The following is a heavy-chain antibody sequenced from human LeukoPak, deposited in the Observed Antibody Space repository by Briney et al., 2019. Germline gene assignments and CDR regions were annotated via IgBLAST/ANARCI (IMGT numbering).Heavy chain of an antibody. CDR1: GGSISSYY. J-gene: IGHJ6*02. Sequence: SETRSLTCTVSGGSISSYYWRWIRQPAGKGLEWFGRIYTSGSTNYNPSLKSRVTMSVDTSKNQFSLKLSSVTAADTAVYYCARDAGTSYHYSYYYGMDVWGQGTTVTVSS. CDR2: IYTSGST. D-gene: IGHD1-1*01. CDR3: ARDAGTSYHYSYYYGMDV. V-gene: IGHV4-4*07.